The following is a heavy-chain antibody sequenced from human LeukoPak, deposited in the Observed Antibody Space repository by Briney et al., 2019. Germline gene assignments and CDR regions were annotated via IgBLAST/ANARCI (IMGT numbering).Heavy chain of an antibody. CDR3: ARGGAGVRQGRFDY. D-gene: IGHD4-23*01. V-gene: IGHV3-21*01. CDR1: GFTFSSYS. Sequence: GGSLRLSCADSGFTFSSYSMNWVRQAPGKGLEWVSSISSSSSYIYYADSVKGRFTISRDNAKNSLYLQMNSLRAEDTAVYYCARGGAGVRQGRFDYWGQGTLVTVSS. J-gene: IGHJ4*02. CDR2: ISSSSSYI.